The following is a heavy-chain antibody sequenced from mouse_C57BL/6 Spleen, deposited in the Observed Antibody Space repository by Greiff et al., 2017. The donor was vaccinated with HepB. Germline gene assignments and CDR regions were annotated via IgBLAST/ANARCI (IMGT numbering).Heavy chain of an antibody. V-gene: IGHV1-69*01. J-gene: IGHJ1*03. D-gene: IGHD2-1*01. Sequence: VQLQQPGAELVMPGASVKLSCKASGYTFTSYWMHWVKQRPGQGLVWIGEIDPSDSYTNYNQKFKGKSTLTVDKSSSTAYMQLSSLTSEDSAVYYCARQGNYGYWYFDVWGTGTTVTVSS. CDR2: IDPSDSYT. CDR1: GYTFTSYW. CDR3: ARQGNYGYWYFDV.